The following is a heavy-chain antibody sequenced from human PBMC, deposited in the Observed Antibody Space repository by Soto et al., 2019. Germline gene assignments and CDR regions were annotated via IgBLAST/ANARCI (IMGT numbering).Heavy chain of an antibody. CDR3: ANDYSYGPGYYYYGMDV. Sequence: GGSLRLSCAASGFTFDDYTMHWVRQAPGKGLEWVSLISWDGGSTYYADSVKGRFTISRDNSKNSLYLQMNSLRTEDTALYYCANDYSYGPGYYYYGMDVWGQGTTVTVSS. D-gene: IGHD5-18*01. CDR2: ISWDGGST. J-gene: IGHJ6*02. CDR1: GFTFDDYT. V-gene: IGHV3-43*01.